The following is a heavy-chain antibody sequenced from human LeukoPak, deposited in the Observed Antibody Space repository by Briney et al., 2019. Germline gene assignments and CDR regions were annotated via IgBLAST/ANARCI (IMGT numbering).Heavy chain of an antibody. CDR1: GYSISSGYY. CDR2: IYHSGST. D-gene: IGHD6-13*01. J-gene: IGHJ4*02. Sequence: SETLSLTCTVSGYSISSGYYWGWIRQPPGKGLEWIGSIYHSGSTYYNPSLKSRVTISVDTSKNQFSLKLSSVTAADTAVYYCARDVWEQQLALGFDYWGQGTLVTVSS. CDR3: ARDVWEQQLALGFDY. V-gene: IGHV4-38-2*02.